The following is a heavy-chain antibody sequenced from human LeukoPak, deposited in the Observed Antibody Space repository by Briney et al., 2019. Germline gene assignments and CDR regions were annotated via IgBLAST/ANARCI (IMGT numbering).Heavy chain of an antibody. Sequence: GESLKISCKGSGFSFTSHWIAWVRQMPGKGLEWMGIIYPGDSDTRYGPSFQGQVTISVDKSISTAYLQWGSLKASDIGMYYCARLVVAGNSWFDPWGQGTLVTVSS. D-gene: IGHD6-19*01. CDR3: ARLVVAGNSWFDP. V-gene: IGHV5-51*01. CDR2: IYPGDSDT. CDR1: GFSFTSHW. J-gene: IGHJ5*01.